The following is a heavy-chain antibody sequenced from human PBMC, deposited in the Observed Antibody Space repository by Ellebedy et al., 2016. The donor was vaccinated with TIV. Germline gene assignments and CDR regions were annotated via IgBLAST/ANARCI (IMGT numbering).Heavy chain of an antibody. CDR2: IYYSGST. Sequence: SETLSLXXTVSGGSISSGGYYWSWVRQHPGKGLEWIGYIYYSGSTYYNPSLKSRVTISIDTSENQFSLKLSSVTAADTPVYYCARDCAAPYVRAFDIWGQGTMVTVSS. J-gene: IGHJ3*02. CDR1: GGSISSGGYY. CDR3: ARDCAAPYVRAFDI. V-gene: IGHV4-31*03. D-gene: IGHD6-6*01.